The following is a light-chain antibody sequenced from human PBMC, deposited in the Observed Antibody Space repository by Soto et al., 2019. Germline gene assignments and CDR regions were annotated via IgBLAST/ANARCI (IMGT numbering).Light chain of an antibody. CDR1: QGISSY. J-gene: IGKJ4*01. CDR2: AAS. Sequence: DIQLTQSPSFLSASVGDRVTITCRASQGISSYLAWYQQKPGKAPKLLIYAASTLQSGVPSRFSGSESGTEFTLTISSLHPEDFATYYCQQLNSYPFTFGGGTKVEIK. CDR3: QQLNSYPFT. V-gene: IGKV1-9*01.